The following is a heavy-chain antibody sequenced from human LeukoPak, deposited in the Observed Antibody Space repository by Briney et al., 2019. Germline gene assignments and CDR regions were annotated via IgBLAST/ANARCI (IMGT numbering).Heavy chain of an antibody. D-gene: IGHD3-22*01. CDR1: GYTFTGYY. Sequence: ASVKVSCKASGYTFTGYYMHWVRQAPGQGLEWMGWISAYNGNTNYAQKLQGRVTMTTDTSTSTAYMELRSLRSDDTAVYYCARDRGIYYYDSSGYYPNDYWGQGTLVTVSS. J-gene: IGHJ4*02. CDR2: ISAYNGNT. CDR3: ARDRGIYYYDSSGYYPNDY. V-gene: IGHV1-18*04.